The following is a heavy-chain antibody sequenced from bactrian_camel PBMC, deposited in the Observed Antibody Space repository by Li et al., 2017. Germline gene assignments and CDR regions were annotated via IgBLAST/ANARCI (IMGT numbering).Heavy chain of an antibody. CDR1: RYAYSTSC. V-gene: IGHV3-3*01. Sequence: HVQLVESGGGSVQAGGSLRLSCAASRYAYSTSCMGWFRQVPGKEREAVGAIWPGDGRMFIADFVKGRFTISQYNNNHTVYLQMTDLKPEDTGMYYCAADSQMTPDMWLIRHNIKTVRFRGQGTQVTVS. D-gene: IGHD1*01. CDR2: IWPGDGRM. J-gene: IGHJ4*01. CDR3: AADSQMTPDMWLIRHNIKTVRF.